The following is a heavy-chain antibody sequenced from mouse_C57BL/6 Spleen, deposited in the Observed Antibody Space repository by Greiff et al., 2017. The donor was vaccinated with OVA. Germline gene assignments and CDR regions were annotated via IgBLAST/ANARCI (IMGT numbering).Heavy chain of an antibody. CDR3: ARDQDGSSYVWYFDV. D-gene: IGHD1-1*01. V-gene: IGHV5-16*01. CDR1: GFTFSDYY. J-gene: IGHJ1*03. CDR2: INYDGSST. Sequence: EVMLVESEGGLVQPGSSMKLSCTASGFTFSDYYMAWVRQVPEKGLEWVANINYDGSSTYYLDSLKSRFIISRDNAKNILYLQMSSLKSEDTATYYCARDQDGSSYVWYFDVWGTGTTVTVSS.